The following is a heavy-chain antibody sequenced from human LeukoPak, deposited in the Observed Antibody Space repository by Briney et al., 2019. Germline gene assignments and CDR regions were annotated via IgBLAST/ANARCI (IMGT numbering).Heavy chain of an antibody. V-gene: IGHV6-1*01. Sequence: SQTLSLTCAISGDSFSSNSVTWDWIRQSPSRGLEWLGRTYYRSTWYNDYAVSVRGRITVNPDTSKNQFSLHLNSVTPEDTAVYYCARRLTQYDCFDPWGQGILVTVSS. CDR1: GDSFSSNSVT. CDR2: TYYRSTWYN. CDR3: ARRLTQYDCFDP. J-gene: IGHJ5*02. D-gene: IGHD2-2*01.